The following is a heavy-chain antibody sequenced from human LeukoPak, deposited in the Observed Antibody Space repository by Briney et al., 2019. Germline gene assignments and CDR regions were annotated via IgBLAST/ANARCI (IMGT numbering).Heavy chain of an antibody. CDR2: ISSSGSTI. CDR3: ASGPRGGYDSFFDY. Sequence: GGSLRLSCAASGFTFSDYYMSWLRQAPGKGLEWVSYISSSGSTIYYADSVKGRFTISRDNAKNSLYLQMNSLRAEDTAVYYCASGPRGGYDSFFDYWGQGTLVTVSS. V-gene: IGHV3-11*04. D-gene: IGHD5-12*01. CDR1: GFTFSDYY. J-gene: IGHJ4*02.